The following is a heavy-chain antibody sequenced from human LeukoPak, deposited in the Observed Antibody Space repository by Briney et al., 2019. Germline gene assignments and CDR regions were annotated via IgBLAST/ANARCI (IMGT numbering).Heavy chain of an antibody. CDR1: GYTFTSYG. D-gene: IGHD2-2*02. V-gene: IGHV1-18*01. CDR2: ISAYNGNT. CDR3: ARVTLSCSSTSCYSRYFDL. Sequence: ASVKVSCKASGYTFTSYGISWVRQAPGQGLEWMGWISAYNGNTNYAQKLQGRVTMTTDTSTSTAYMELRSLRSEDTAVYYCARVTLSCSSTSCYSRYFDLWGRGTLVTVSS. J-gene: IGHJ2*01.